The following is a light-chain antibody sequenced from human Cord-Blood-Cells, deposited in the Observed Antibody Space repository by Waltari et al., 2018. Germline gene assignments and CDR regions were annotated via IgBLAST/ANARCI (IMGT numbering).Light chain of an antibody. J-gene: IGLJ2*01. CDR1: SSDVGGYNY. CDR3: SSYAGSNNVV. V-gene: IGLV2-8*01. Sequence: QSALTQPPPPPGSPGQSVPIPCTGTSSDVGGYNYVPWYQQHPGKAPKLMIYEVSKRPSGVPDRFSGSKSGNTASLTVSGLQAEDEADYYCSSYAGSNNVVFGGGTKLTVL. CDR2: EVS.